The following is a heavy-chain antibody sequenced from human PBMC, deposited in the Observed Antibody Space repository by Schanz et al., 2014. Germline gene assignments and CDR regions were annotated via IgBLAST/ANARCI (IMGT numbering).Heavy chain of an antibody. V-gene: IGHV3-11*01. Sequence: QVQLVESGGGVVRPGRSLRLSCAGSGFSFSDYGMHWVRQAPGKGLEWVSYISSVGISKYYADPVKGRFTISRDSAKNSLYLQMNSLRAEDTAVYYCARQRSYFYAMDVWGQGTTVTVSS. CDR2: ISSVGISK. CDR3: ARQRSYFYAMDV. CDR1: GFSFSDYG. J-gene: IGHJ6*02.